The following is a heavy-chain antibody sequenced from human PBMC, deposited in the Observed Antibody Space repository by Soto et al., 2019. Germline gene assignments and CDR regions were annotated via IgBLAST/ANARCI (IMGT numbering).Heavy chain of an antibody. CDR2: VDSDGRGT. V-gene: IGHV3-74*01. CDR1: GITFTNYW. Sequence: EVQLVESGGDSVQPGGSLRLSCVASGITFTNYWMHWVRQVPGKGLVWVARVDSDGRGTSYADLVKGRFTISRDNAKNTLYLQMISLRVENTAMYYCGTVFEHWGQGIPVTVSS. J-gene: IGHJ4*02. CDR3: GTVFEH.